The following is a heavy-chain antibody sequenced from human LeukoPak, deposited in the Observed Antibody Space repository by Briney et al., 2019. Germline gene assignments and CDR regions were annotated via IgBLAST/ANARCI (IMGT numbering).Heavy chain of an antibody. Sequence: PGGSLRLSCAASGFPFSSYGMHWVRQAPGRGLEWVAVIWNDGSNKYYADSVKGRFTISRDNSQNTVDLHMNSLRAEDTAVYYCAKDAQRGFDYSNSLEYWGQGTLVTVSS. CDR3: AKDAQRGFDYSNSLEY. D-gene: IGHD4-11*01. V-gene: IGHV3-33*06. CDR1: GFPFSSYG. CDR2: IWNDGSNK. J-gene: IGHJ4*02.